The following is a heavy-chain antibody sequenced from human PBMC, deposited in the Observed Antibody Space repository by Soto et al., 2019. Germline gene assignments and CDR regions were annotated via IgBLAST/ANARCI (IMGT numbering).Heavy chain of an antibody. D-gene: IGHD1-26*01. V-gene: IGHV3-23*01. CDR2: FSGTTSST. CDR3: AKGQKWELPFDY. J-gene: IGHJ4*02. CDR1: GFIFSSYA. Sequence: SGGSLRLSCAASGFIFSSYAMSWVRQAPGKGLEWVSAFSGTTSSTYYAASVKGRFTISRDNSKSTLYLQMNSLKPEDTALYYCAKGQKWELPFDYWGQGALVTVSS.